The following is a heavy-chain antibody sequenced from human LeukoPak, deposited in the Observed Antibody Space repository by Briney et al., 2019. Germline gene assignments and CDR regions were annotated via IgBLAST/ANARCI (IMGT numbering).Heavy chain of an antibody. Sequence: GGSLRLSCAASGFTFSSFAMIWVRQPPGKGLEWVSSIFQGGGEIHYADSVRGRFTISRDNSKSTLFLQMDSLRAEDTAVYYCARGGPAAGRFDYWGQGTLVTVSS. D-gene: IGHD6-13*01. J-gene: IGHJ4*02. CDR2: IFQGGGEI. V-gene: IGHV3-23*01. CDR1: GFTFSSFA. CDR3: ARGGPAAGRFDY.